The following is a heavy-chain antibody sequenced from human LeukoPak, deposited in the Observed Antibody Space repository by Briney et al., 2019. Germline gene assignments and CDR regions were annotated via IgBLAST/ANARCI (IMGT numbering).Heavy chain of an antibody. D-gene: IGHD2-2*02. V-gene: IGHV5-51*01. CDR2: IYPGDSDT. CDR3: AHGVPAAIYAFDI. J-gene: IGHJ3*02. CDR1: GSRFTSYW. Sequence: GESLKISCQGSGSRFTSYWIGWVRQMPGKGLEWMGIIYPGDSDTRYSPSFQGQVTISADKSISTAYLQWSSLKASDTAMYYCAHGVPAAIYAFDIGGRGTMVTVSS.